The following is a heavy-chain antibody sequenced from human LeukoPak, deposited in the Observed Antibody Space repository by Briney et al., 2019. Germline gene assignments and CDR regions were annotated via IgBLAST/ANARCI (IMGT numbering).Heavy chain of an antibody. CDR3: ARVGVYDSSGYYVGDDY. J-gene: IGHJ4*02. CDR2: INPNSGGT. CDR1: GYTFTGYY. Sequence: ASVKVSCKASGYTFTGYYMHWVRQAPGQGLEWMGRINPNSGGTNYAQKFQGRVTMTRDTSISTAYMELSRLRSDDTAVYYCARVGVYDSSGYYVGDDYWGQGTLVTVSP. V-gene: IGHV1-2*06. D-gene: IGHD3-22*01.